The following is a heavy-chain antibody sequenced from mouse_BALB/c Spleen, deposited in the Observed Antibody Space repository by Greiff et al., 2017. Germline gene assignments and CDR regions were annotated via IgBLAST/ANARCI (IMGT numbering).Heavy chain of an antibody. V-gene: IGHV1-15*01. CDR3: TRRGSRDPFFDD. CDR2: LDPETGGT. D-gene: IGHD1-1*01. CDR1: GYTFTDYE. Sequence: VQLQESGAELVRPGASVTLSCKASGYTFTDYEMHWVKQTPVHGLEWIGALDPETGGTAYNQKFKGKATLTADKSSSTAYMELRSLTSEDSAVYYCTRRGSRDPFFDDWGQGTTLTVSS. J-gene: IGHJ2*01.